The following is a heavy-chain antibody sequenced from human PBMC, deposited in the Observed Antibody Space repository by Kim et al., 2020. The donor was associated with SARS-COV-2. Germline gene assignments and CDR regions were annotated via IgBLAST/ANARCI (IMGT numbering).Heavy chain of an antibody. CDR3: AKDRELGGNYYYGMDV. J-gene: IGHJ6*02. Sequence: GGSLRLSCAASGFTFDDYAMHWVRQAPGKGLEWVSGISWNSGSIGYADSVKGRFTISRDNAKNSLYLQMNSLRAEDTALYYCAKDRELGGNYYYGMDVWGQGTTVTVSS. D-gene: IGHD3-3*02. CDR1: GFTFDDYA. CDR2: ISWNSGSI. V-gene: IGHV3-9*01.